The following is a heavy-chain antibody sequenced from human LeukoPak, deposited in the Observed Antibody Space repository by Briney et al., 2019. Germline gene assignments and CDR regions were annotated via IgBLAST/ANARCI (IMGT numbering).Heavy chain of an antibody. CDR3: AKDRSFDLTYYFDY. D-gene: IGHD6-13*01. V-gene: IGHV3-23*01. J-gene: IGHJ4*02. CDR1: GFTFSTYA. Sequence: GGSLRLSCAASGFTFSTYAMSWVRQAPGKGLEWVSGISGSGGSTYYADSVKGRFTISRDNSKNTLYLQMNSLRAEDTAEYYCAKDRSFDLTYYFDYSGQGTLVTVSS. CDR2: ISGSGGST.